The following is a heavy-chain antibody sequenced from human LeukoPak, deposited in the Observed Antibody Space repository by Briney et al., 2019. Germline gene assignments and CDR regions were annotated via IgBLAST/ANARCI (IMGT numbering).Heavy chain of an antibody. J-gene: IGHJ4*02. Sequence: PSETLSLTCAVYGGSFSGYYWSWIRQPPGKGLEWIGEINHSGSTNYNPSLKSRVTISVDTSKNQFSLKLSSVTAADTAVYYCARSGIAVAGYFDYWGQGTLVTVSS. CDR3: ARSGIAVAGYFDY. D-gene: IGHD6-19*01. CDR2: INHSGST. CDR1: GGSFSGYY. V-gene: IGHV4-34*01.